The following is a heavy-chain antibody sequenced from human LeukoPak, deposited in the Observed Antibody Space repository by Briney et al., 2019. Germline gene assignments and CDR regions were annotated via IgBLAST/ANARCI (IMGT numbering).Heavy chain of an antibody. Sequence: GGSLRLPCAASGFSFSTYWMSWVRQAPGKGLEWVSYISSSSSTIYYADSVKGRFTISRDNAKNSLYLQMNGLRAEDTAVYYCATAEYDYGDYWGQGTLVTVSS. CDR3: ATAEYDYGDY. D-gene: IGHD6-6*01. V-gene: IGHV3-48*01. CDR1: GFSFSTYW. J-gene: IGHJ4*02. CDR2: ISSSSSTI.